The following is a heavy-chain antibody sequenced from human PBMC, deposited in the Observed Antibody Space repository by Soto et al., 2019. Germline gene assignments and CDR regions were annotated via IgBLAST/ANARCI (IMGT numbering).Heavy chain of an antibody. J-gene: IGHJ6*03. Sequence: PGGSLRLSCAASGFTFSNYWMSWVRQAPGKGLEWVANIKQDGSQCYYVDAVRGRFTISGDSAKNSLYLQMSSLGAEDTAVNYCTREDVHCSGGRCYGVPIDVWGKGTTVTVSS. CDR2: IKQDGSQC. D-gene: IGHD2-15*01. CDR1: GFTFSNYW. CDR3: TREDVHCSGGRCYGVPIDV. V-gene: IGHV3-7*01.